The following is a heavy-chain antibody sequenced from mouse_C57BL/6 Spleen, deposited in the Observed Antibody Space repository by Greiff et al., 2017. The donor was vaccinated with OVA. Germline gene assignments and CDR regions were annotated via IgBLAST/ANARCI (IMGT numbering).Heavy chain of an antibody. CDR1: GYTFTSYW. CDR3: ARDDAMDY. CDR2: INPSSGYT. V-gene: IGHV1-7*01. J-gene: IGHJ4*01. Sequence: QVQLQQSGAELAKPGASVKLSCKASGYTFTSYWMQWVKQRPGQGLEWIGYINPSSGYTKYNQKFKDKATLTADKSSSKADSQLSSLTYEDSAVYYCARDDAMDYWGQGTSVTVSS.